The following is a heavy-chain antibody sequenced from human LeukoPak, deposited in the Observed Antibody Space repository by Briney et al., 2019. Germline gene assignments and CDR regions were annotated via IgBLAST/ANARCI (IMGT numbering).Heavy chain of an antibody. V-gene: IGHV4-59*01. D-gene: IGHD3-10*01. Sequence: PSETLSLTCTVSSGSLSNYYWSWIRQPPGKGLEWIGYIYYSGSTNYSPSLKSRVTISVDMSKNQFSLKLNSVNAADTAVYHCARVGGSNYYDYGMDVWGQGTTVTVSS. J-gene: IGHJ6*02. CDR2: IYYSGST. CDR1: SGSLSNYY. CDR3: ARVGGSNYYDYGMDV.